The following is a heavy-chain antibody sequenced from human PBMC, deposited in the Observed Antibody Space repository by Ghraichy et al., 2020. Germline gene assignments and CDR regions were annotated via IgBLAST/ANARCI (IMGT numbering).Heavy chain of an antibody. D-gene: IGHD2-21*02. J-gene: IGHJ6*02. CDR2: ISGSGGST. V-gene: IGHV3-23*01. CDR3: AKDLSPYCGGDCLGYYYYYGMDV. CDR1: GFTFSSYA. Sequence: GESLNISCAASGFTFSSYAMSWVRQAPGKGLEWVSAISGSGGSTYYADSVKGRFTISRDNSKNTLYLQMNSLRAEDTAVYYCAKDLSPYCGGDCLGYYYYYGMDVWGQGTTVTVSS.